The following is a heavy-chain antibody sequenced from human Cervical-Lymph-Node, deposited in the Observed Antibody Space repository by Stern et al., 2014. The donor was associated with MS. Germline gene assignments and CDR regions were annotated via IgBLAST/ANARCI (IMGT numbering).Heavy chain of an antibody. CDR3: ARGGSAYYYGMDV. J-gene: IGHJ6*02. Sequence: VQLVESGGGLVKPGESLRLSCAASGFTFTDHYMSWVRQAPGKGLEWVSYISRSSDNIYYADSVKGRFTISRDIVKNSLYLQMNSLRAEDAALYYCARGGSAYYYGMDVWGQGTAVTVSS. CDR2: ISRSSDNI. CDR1: GFTFTDHY. V-gene: IGHV3-11*01.